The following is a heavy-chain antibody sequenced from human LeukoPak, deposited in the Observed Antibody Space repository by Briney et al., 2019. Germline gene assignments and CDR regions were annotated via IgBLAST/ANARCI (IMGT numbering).Heavy chain of an antibody. CDR2: IYHSGTS. CDR1: GHSISSGHY. J-gene: IGHJ4*02. CDR3: ASEYSSAPFL. D-gene: IGHD6-19*01. V-gene: IGHV4-38-2*02. Sequence: SETLSLTCTVSGHSISSGHYHWGWIRQPPGKGLEWIASIYHSGTSYYNPSLKSRVTISVDTSKNQFSLRLTSVTAADTAVYYCASEYSSAPFLWSQGTLVTVSS.